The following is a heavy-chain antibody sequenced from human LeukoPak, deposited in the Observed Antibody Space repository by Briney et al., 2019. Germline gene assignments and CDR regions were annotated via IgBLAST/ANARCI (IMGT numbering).Heavy chain of an antibody. CDR2: IHYSGNT. D-gene: IGHD1-26*01. J-gene: IGHJ6*02. V-gene: IGHV4-61*05. Sequence: SETLSLTCSVSAGSISSSSYYWSWIRQPPGKGLEYIGYIHYSGNTNYNPSLKSRVTISVDTSKNQFSLKLSSVTAADTAVYYCARHMNGGTYPMDVWGQGTTVTVSS. CDR3: ARHMNGGTYPMDV. CDR1: AGSISSSSYY.